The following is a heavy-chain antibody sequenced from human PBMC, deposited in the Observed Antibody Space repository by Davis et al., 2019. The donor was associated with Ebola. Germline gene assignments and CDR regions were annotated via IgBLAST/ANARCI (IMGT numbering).Heavy chain of an antibody. CDR2: ISYDGRNT. CDR3: AKEVKGGTYAYRRDYYGMDV. J-gene: IGHJ6*02. Sequence: PGGSLRLSCAASGLTFNSYGMHWVRQAPGKGLEWVALISYDGRNTYYADSVKGRFTISRDNAKNSLYLQMNSLRPEDTALYYCAKEVKGGTYAYRRDYYGMDVWGQGTTVTVSS. D-gene: IGHD3-16*01. CDR1: GLTFNSYG. V-gene: IGHV3-30*18.